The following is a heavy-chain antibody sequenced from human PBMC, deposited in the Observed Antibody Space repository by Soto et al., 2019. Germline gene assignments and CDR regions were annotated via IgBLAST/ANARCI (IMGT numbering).Heavy chain of an antibody. J-gene: IGHJ4*02. Sequence: ASVKVSCKTSGYTFSNYAISWVRQAPGQGLEWMGWVSPYNGNANYTEKFQGRVSMTTDTSTTTAYMELTSLTSDDTAVYYCARAITIIMAAPAYWGQGTLVTVCS. D-gene: IGHD3-22*01. V-gene: IGHV1-18*04. CDR2: VSPYNGNA. CDR3: ARAITIIMAAPAY. CDR1: GYTFSNYA.